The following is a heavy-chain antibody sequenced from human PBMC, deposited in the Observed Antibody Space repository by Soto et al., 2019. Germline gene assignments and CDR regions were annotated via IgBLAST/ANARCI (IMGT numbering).Heavy chain of an antibody. CDR3: ARRAPVTPFDF. Sequence: GGSLRLSCTTSGFTFGDFAMSWFRQAPGKGPEWVGFFRSKAYGGTTEYAASVKGRFTISRDDSDSILYLQMNSLKSEDTAVYYCARRAPVTPFDFWGQGTLVTVSS. CDR2: FRSKAYGGTT. D-gene: IGHD4-17*01. V-gene: IGHV3-49*03. CDR1: GFTFGDFA. J-gene: IGHJ4*02.